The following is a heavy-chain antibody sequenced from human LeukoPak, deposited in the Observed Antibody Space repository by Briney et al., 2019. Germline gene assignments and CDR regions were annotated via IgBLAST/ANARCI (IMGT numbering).Heavy chain of an antibody. Sequence: SETLSLTCTVSGGSISSSSYYWAWIRQPPGKGLEWIGYVDHTGSTKFNPSLNGRVSISRDTSNNFFSLRLRSVTAADTAVYFCARGRVSSSTWYSTYYYFFYMDFWGEGTTVTVSS. CDR3: ARGRVSSSTWYSTYYYFFYMDF. D-gene: IGHD4-11*01. CDR1: GGSISSSSYY. V-gene: IGHV4-61*03. J-gene: IGHJ6*03. CDR2: VDHTGST.